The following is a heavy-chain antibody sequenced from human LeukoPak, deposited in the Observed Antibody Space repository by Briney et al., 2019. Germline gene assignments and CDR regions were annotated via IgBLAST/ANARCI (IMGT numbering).Heavy chain of an antibody. D-gene: IGHD6-13*01. CDR1: GFTFSSYE. CDR2: ISSSGSTI. Sequence: GGSLRLSCGASGFTFSSYEMNWVRQAPGKGLEWVSYISSSGSTIYYSDSVKGRFTISRDNAKNSLYLQMNSLRAEDTAVYYCARGTIAAAGYYYFDYWGQGTQVTVSS. J-gene: IGHJ4*02. V-gene: IGHV3-48*03. CDR3: ARGTIAAAGYYYFDY.